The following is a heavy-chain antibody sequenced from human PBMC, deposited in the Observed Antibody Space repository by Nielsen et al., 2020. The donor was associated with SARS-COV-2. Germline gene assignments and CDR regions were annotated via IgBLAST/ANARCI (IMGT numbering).Heavy chain of an antibody. J-gene: IGHJ4*02. CDR3: ARLLDSRVYPTLDY. CDR1: GNAFTSQP. D-gene: IGHD3-22*01. V-gene: IGHV1-3*01. CDR2: INAGNGNT. Sequence: ASVKVSCKASGNAFTSQPIHWVRQAPGQRPEWMGWINAGNGNTKYSEKFQGRVTITRDTSASTIYMDLSSLRSDDTAVYYCARLLDSRVYPTLDYWGQGTLVTVSS.